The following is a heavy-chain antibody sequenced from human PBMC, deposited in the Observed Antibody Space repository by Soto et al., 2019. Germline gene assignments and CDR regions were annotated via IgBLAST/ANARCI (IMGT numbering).Heavy chain of an antibody. Sequence: QVQLVASGGGLVKPGGSLRLSCAASGFTFSDYYMSWIRQAPGTGLEGVSYISSSSRYTNYADSVKGRFTIARDNAKNTLYLQMNSLRAEDTDVYYCARGRSSGWYTGVGYWGQGNLVNVSS. CDR1: GFTFSDYY. V-gene: IGHV3-11*05. J-gene: IGHJ4*02. CDR3: ARGRSSGWYTGVGY. D-gene: IGHD6-19*01. CDR2: ISSSSRYT.